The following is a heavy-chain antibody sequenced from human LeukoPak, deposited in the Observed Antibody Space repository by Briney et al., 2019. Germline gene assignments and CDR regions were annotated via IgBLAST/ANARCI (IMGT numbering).Heavy chain of an antibody. Sequence: PGGSLRLSCAASGFTFSTYNMNWVRQAPGKGLEWVSAISGSGGSTYYADSVKGRFTISRDNSKNTLYLQMNSLRAEDTAVYYCAKKGDSGYYYGAFDIWGQGTMVTVSS. J-gene: IGHJ3*02. V-gene: IGHV3-23*01. CDR1: GFTFSTYN. CDR2: ISGSGGST. D-gene: IGHD3-22*01. CDR3: AKKGDSGYYYGAFDI.